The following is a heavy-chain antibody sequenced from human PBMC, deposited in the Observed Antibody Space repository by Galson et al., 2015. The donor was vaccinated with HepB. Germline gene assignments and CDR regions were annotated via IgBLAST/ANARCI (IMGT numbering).Heavy chain of an antibody. CDR3: AKVPPRGIAAAGNPGWFDP. J-gene: IGHJ5*02. D-gene: IGHD6-13*01. CDR1: GFTFSSYG. V-gene: IGHV3-30*18. CDR2: ISYDGSNK. Sequence: SLRLSCAASGFTFSSYGMHWVRQAPGKGLEWVAVISYDGSNKYYADSVKGRFTFSRDNSKNTLYLQMNSLRAEDTAVYYCAKVPPRGIAAAGNPGWFDPWGQGTLVTVSS.